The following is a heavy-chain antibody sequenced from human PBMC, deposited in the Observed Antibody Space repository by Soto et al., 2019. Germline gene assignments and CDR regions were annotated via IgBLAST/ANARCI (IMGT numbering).Heavy chain of an antibody. CDR3: ARESEDLTSNFDY. J-gene: IGHJ4*02. CDR2: ISSTTNYI. Sequence: GGSLRLSCAASGFTFTRYSMNWVRRAPGKGLEWVSSISSTTNYIYYGDSMKGRFTISRDNAKNSLCLEMNSLRAEDPAVYYCARESEDLTSNFDYWGQGTLVTVSS. V-gene: IGHV3-21*06. CDR1: GFTFTRYS.